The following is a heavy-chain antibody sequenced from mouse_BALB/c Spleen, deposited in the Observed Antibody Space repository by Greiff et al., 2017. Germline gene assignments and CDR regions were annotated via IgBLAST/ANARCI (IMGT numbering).Heavy chain of an antibody. D-gene: IGHD2-4*01. CDR2: ISSGSSTI. Sequence: EVMLVESGGGLVQPGGSRKLSCAASGFTFSSFGMHWVRQAPEKGLEWVAYISSGSSTIYYADTVKGRFTISRDNPKNTLFLQMTSLRSEDTAMYYCARGGSTMITTGSMDYWGQGTSVTVSS. J-gene: IGHJ4*01. CDR1: GFTFSSFG. CDR3: ARGGSTMITTGSMDY. V-gene: IGHV5-17*02.